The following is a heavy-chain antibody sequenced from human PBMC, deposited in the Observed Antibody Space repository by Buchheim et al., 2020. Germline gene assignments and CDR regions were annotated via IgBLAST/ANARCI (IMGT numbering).Heavy chain of an antibody. J-gene: IGHJ3*02. CDR2: ISGSGGST. CDR3: AKDPGGVVVIAESDSEVDAFDI. D-gene: IGHD2-21*01. V-gene: IGHV3-23*01. CDR1: GFTFSSYA. Sequence: EVQLLESGGGLVQPGGSLRLSCAASGFTFSSYAMSWVRQAPGKGLEWVSAISGSGGSTYYADSVKGRFTISRDNSKNTLYLQMNSLRAEDTAVYYCAKDPGGVVVIAESDSEVDAFDIWGQGT.